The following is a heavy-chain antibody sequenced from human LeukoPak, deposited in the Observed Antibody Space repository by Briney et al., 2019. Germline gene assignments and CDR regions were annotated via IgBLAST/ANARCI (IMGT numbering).Heavy chain of an antibody. V-gene: IGHV3-30*18. CDR2: ISYDGSNK. D-gene: IGHD1-20*01. J-gene: IGHJ4*02. Sequence: GGSLRLSCAASGFTFSSYGMHWVRQAPGKGLEWVAVISYDGSNKYYADSVKGRFTISRDNSKNALYLQMNSLRAEDTAVYYCANNWNYLDYWGQGTLVTVSS. CDR3: ANNWNYLDY. CDR1: GFTFSSYG.